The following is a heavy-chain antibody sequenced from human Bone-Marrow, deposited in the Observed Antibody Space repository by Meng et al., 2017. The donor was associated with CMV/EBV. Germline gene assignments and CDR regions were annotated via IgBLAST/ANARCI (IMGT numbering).Heavy chain of an antibody. CDR3: AKDNSNWSIDY. V-gene: IGHV3-30*02. CDR2: IRYDASNT. CDR1: GFTFGSSG. D-gene: IGHD6-6*01. Sequence: GESLKISCAASGFTFGSSGMHWVRQAPGKGLEWMAFIRYDASNTYHADSVKGRFTISRDDSKDTLYLQMNSLTTDDTAVYYCAKDNSNWSIDYWGQRALVTV. J-gene: IGHJ4*01.